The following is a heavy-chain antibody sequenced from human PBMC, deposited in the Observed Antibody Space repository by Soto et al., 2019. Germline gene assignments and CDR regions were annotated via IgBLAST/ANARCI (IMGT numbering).Heavy chain of an antibody. CDR3: ARDFVEMATIFDY. CDR1: GFTFSSYA. Sequence: QVQLVESGGGVVQHGRSLRLSCAASGFTFSSYAMHWVRQAPGKGLEWVAVISYDGSNKYYADSVKGRFTISRDNSKNTLYLQMNSLRAEDTAVYYCARDFVEMATIFDYWGQGTLVTVSS. D-gene: IGHD5-12*01. CDR2: ISYDGSNK. J-gene: IGHJ4*02. V-gene: IGHV3-30-3*01.